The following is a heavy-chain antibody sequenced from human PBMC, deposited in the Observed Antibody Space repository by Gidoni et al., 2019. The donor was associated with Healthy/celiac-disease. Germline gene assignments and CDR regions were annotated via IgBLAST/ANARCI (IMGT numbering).Heavy chain of an antibody. CDR2: ISWDGGST. J-gene: IGHJ4*02. CDR3: AKDISPHYDSSGYPDY. D-gene: IGHD3-22*01. Sequence: EVQLVESGGVVVQPGGSLRLSCAASGFTFDDYTMHWVRQPPGKGLEWVSLISWDGGSTYYADSVKGRFTISRDNSKNSLYLQMNSLRTEDTALYYCAKDISPHYDSSGYPDYWGQGTLVTVSS. V-gene: IGHV3-43*01. CDR1: GFTFDDYT.